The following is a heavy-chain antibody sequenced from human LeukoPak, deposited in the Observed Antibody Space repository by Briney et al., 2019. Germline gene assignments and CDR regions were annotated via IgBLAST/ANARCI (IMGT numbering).Heavy chain of an antibody. J-gene: IGHJ3*01. CDR3: ARGKNYYDSSSD. CDR2: ISSSSSTI. D-gene: IGHD3-22*01. CDR1: GFTFSSYA. V-gene: IGHV3-48*04. Sequence: GGSLRLSCAASGFTFSSYAMSWVRQAPGKGLEWVSYISSSSSTIYYADSVKGRFTISRDNAKNSLYLQMNSLRAEDTAVYYCARGKNYYDSSSDWGQGTMVTVSS.